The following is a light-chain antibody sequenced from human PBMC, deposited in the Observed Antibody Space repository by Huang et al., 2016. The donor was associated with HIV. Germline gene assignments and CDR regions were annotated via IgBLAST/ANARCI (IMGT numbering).Light chain of an antibody. Sequence: IVMTQSPATLSVSPGERATLSCRASQSVNNNLAWYQQKPGQAPRLLIYGASTRATGIPARFSGSGSGTECTLTISSLQFEDFAVYYCQQYDKWPPITFGQGTRLEIK. CDR3: QQYDKWPPIT. J-gene: IGKJ5*01. V-gene: IGKV3D-15*01. CDR2: GAS. CDR1: QSVNNN.